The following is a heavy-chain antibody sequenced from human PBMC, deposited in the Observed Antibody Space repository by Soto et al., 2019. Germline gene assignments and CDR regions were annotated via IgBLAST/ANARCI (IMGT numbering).Heavy chain of an antibody. D-gene: IGHD4-17*01. V-gene: IGHV4-30-4*01. CDR3: VGTGTTDDY. J-gene: IGHJ4*02. CDR1: GASVRSGDYY. Sequence: VQLQESGPGLVKPSQTLSLTCSVSGASVRSGDYYWSCIRQAPGKGLEWIGYIYNSGGSYYNPSLKGRLTISIDTSKNQFSLKLNSVTAADTAIYYCVGTGTTDDYWGRGTLVTVSS. CDR2: IYNSGGS.